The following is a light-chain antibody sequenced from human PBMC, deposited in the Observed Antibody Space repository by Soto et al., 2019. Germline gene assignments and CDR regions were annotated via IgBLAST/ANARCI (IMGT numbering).Light chain of an antibody. CDR3: CSFTTISTYV. CDR1: SSDIGTYNR. CDR2: EVS. V-gene: IGLV2-14*01. Sequence: QSVLTQPASLSGSPGQSITISCTGTSSDIGTYNRVSWYQQNPGKAPKLLIYEVSNRPLGVSNRFSGSKSGHTASLTISGLQAEDETDYYCCSFTTISTYVFGTGTKVTVL. J-gene: IGLJ1*01.